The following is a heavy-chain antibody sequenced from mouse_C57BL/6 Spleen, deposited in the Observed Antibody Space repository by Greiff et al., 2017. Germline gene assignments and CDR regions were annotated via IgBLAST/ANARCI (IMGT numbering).Heavy chain of an antibody. J-gene: IGHJ3*01. CDR3: ARRGNDYYWFAY. D-gene: IGHD2-4*01. CDR2: IYPGDGDT. CDR1: GYAFSSSW. Sequence: QVQLQQSGPELVKPGASVKISCKASGYAFSSSWMNWVKQRPGKGLEWIGRIYPGDGDTNYNGKFKGKATLTADKSSSTAYMQLSSLTSEDSAVYFCARRGNDYYWFAYWGQGTLVTVSA. V-gene: IGHV1-82*01.